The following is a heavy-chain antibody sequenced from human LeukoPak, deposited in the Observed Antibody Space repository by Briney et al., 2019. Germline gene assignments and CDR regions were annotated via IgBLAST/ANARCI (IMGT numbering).Heavy chain of an antibody. CDR2: ISSSSYL. D-gene: IGHD3-16*02. J-gene: IGHJ5*02. CDR1: LFTFSSDT. CDR3: ARDREGDYIWGSYRPDWFDP. Sequence: PVRSLRLSCAPSLFTFSSDTINSGRRAPGKGVEGGSAISSSSYLDYADSVKGRFPSSRDNAKNSLYLQMNSLRAEDTAVYYCARDREGDYIWGSYRPDWFDPWGQGTLVTVSS. V-gene: IGHV3-21*01.